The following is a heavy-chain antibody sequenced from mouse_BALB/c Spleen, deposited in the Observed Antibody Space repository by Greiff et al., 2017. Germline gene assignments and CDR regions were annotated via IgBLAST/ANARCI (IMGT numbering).Heavy chain of an antibody. CDR2: ISDGGSYT. CDR3: AGNSDPYWYFDV. V-gene: IGHV5-4*02. J-gene: IGHJ1*01. Sequence: EVNVVESGGGLVKPGGSLKLSCAASGFTFSDYYMYWVRQTPEKRLEWVATISDGGSYTYYPDSVKGRFTISRDNAKNNLYLQMSSLKSEDTAMYYCAGNSDPYWYFDVWGAGTTVTVSS. CDR1: GFTFSDYY. D-gene: IGHD2-1*01.